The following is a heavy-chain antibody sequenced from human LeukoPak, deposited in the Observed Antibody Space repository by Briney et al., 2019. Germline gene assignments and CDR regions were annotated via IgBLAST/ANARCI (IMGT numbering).Heavy chain of an antibody. D-gene: IGHD6-19*01. V-gene: IGHV1-2*02. CDR3: ARDGGWYSSGYYYYYMDV. Sequence: GASVKVSCKASGYTFTGYYMHWVRQAPGQGLEWMGWINPNSGGTNYAQKFQGRVTMTRDTSISTAYMELSRLRSDDTAVYYCARDGGWYSSGYYYYYMDVWGKGTTVTISS. J-gene: IGHJ6*03. CDR1: GYTFTGYY. CDR2: INPNSGGT.